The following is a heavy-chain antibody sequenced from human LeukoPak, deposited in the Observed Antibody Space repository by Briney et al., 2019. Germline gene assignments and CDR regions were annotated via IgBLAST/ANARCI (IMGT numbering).Heavy chain of an antibody. CDR1: GFTFSSYG. CDR3: AKDSGPLNYYDSSGYLDY. J-gene: IGHJ4*02. D-gene: IGHD3-22*01. V-gene: IGHV3-30*02. CDR2: IRYDGSNE. Sequence: GGSLRLSCAASGFTFSSYGIHWVRQAPGKGLEWVAFIRYDGSNEYYADSVKGRFTISRDNSKNTLYLQMNSLRAEDTAVYYCAKDSGPLNYYDSSGYLDYWGQGTLVTVSS.